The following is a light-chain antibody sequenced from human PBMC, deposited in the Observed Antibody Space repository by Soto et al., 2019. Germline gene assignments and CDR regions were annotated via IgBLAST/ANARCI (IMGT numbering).Light chain of an antibody. CDR2: DTS. J-gene: IGKJ1*01. CDR1: QSVVGGY. V-gene: IGKV3D-20*01. CDR3: QQYGSAPS. Sequence: DIVLTQSPATLSLSPGDSVTLSCRATQSVVGGYFPWYQQKPGLAPRLIIYDTSVRASGIPDRISGSGSGTHFTLTISRLEPEDLAVYYCQQYGSAPSFGQGTKVEI.